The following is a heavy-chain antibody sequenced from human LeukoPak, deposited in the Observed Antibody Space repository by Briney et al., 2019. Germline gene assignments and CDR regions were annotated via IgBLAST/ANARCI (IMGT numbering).Heavy chain of an antibody. CDR3: ARDRIDFWSGYPV. CDR1: GFTFSSYW. CDR2: IKQDGSEK. J-gene: IGHJ3*01. D-gene: IGHD3-3*01. V-gene: IGHV3-7*01. Sequence: QPGGSLRLSCAASGFTFSSYWMSWVRQAPGKGLEWVANIKQDGSEKYYVDSVKGRFTISRDNAKNSLYLQMNSLRAEDTAVYYCARDRIDFWSGYPVWGQGTMVTVSS.